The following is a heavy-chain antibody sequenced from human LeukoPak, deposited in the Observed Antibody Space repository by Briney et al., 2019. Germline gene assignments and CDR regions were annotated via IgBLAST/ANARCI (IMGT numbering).Heavy chain of an antibody. CDR3: VTSPD. J-gene: IGHJ4*02. Sequence: GGSLRLSGAASGFSFNDAWMAWVRQAPGKGLEWVGRIKSKTAGGTTDYAAPVKGRFTISRDDSKNTLYLEMNSLETEDTAVYYCVTSPDWGQGTLVTVSS. CDR2: IKSKTAGGTT. CDR1: GFSFNDAW. V-gene: IGHV3-15*01.